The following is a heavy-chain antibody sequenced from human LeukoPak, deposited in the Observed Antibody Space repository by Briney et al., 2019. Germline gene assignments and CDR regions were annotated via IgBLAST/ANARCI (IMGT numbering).Heavy chain of an antibody. V-gene: IGHV3-21*01. J-gene: IGHJ4*02. CDR2: ISSSSTYI. D-gene: IGHD2-15*01. CDR1: GFTFSSYS. CDR3: ARDPSDNCSGGSCYVPRFDY. Sequence: KSGGSLRLSCAASGFTFSSYSMNWVRQAPGKGLEWVSSISSSSTYIYYADSVKGRFTISRDNAKNSLYLQMNSLRAEDTAVYYCARDPSDNCSGGSCYVPRFDYWGQGTLVTVSS.